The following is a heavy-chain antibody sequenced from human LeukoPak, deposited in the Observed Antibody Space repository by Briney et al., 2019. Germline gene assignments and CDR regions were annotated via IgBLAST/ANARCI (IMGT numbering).Heavy chain of an antibody. CDR3: ARGRGWLSLPRDLYFDY. V-gene: IGHV3-48*01. CDR1: GFTFSSYS. Sequence: GGSLRVSCAASGFTFSSYSMNWVRQAPGKGLEWVSYISSSSSTIYYADSVKGRFTISRDNAKNSLYLQMNSLRAEDTAVYYCARGRGWLSLPRDLYFDYWGQGTLVTVSS. J-gene: IGHJ4*02. D-gene: IGHD3-22*01. CDR2: ISSSSSTI.